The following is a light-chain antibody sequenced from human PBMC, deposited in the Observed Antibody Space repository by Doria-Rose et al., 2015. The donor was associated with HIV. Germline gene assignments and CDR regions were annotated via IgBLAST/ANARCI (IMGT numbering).Light chain of an antibody. CDR1: QSFSSTY. Sequence: TQSPGTLSLSPGERATLSCRASQSFSSTYLAWYQQKPGQAPSLLIYDGSTRATGIPDRFSASGSGTDFTLTINRLEPGDFALYYCHQYGTSWTFGQGTKAEI. J-gene: IGKJ1*01. CDR2: DGS. V-gene: IGKV3-20*01. CDR3: HQYGTSWT.